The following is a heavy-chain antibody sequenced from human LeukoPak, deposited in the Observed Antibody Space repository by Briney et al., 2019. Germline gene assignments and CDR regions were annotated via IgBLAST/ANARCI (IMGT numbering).Heavy chain of an antibody. CDR2: IYPDDSNT. J-gene: IGHJ6*03. CDR1: GYIFAYYW. D-gene: IGHD6-13*01. V-gene: IGHV5-51*01. Sequence: GESLKISCKGSGYIFAYYWIGWVRQMPGEGLEWMGIIYPDDSNTIYSPSFQGQVTISADKSISTAYLEWSSLKASDTAMYYCARQGAVGTYHYYYMDVWGKGTSVTVSS. CDR3: ARQGAVGTYHYYYMDV.